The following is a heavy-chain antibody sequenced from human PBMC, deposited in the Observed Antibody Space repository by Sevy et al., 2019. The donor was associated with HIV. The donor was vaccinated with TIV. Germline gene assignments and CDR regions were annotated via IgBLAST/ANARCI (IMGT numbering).Heavy chain of an antibody. D-gene: IGHD3-3*01. J-gene: IGHJ4*02. CDR3: ARAGSTIFGIVTMSFDV. CDR1: GDSVSTNSAV. Sequence: KQSQTLSLTCAISGDSVSTNSAVWNWIRQSPSRGLEWLGRTYYRSKWYNDYSVSLKGRLTITPDTSKNQFSLHLKSVTADDPAVYFGARAGSTIFGIVTMSFDVWGQGTLVTVSS. CDR2: TYYRSKWYN. V-gene: IGHV6-1*01.